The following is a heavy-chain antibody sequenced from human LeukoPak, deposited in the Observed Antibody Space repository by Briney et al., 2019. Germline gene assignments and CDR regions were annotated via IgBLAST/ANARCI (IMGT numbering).Heavy chain of an antibody. CDR3: ARDPSYDSSGYYYGTDWYFDL. CDR2: ISSSSSYI. V-gene: IGHV3-21*01. CDR1: GFTFRSYS. J-gene: IGHJ2*01. Sequence: GGSLRLSCAASGFTFRSYSMNWVRQAPGKGLEWVSSISSSSSYIYHADSVKGRFTISRDNAKNSLYLQMNSLRAEDTAVYYCARDPSYDSSGYYYGTDWYFDLWGRGTLVTVSS. D-gene: IGHD3-22*01.